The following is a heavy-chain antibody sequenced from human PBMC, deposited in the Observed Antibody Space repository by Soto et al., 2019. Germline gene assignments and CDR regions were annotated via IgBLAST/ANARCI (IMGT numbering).Heavy chain of an antibody. V-gene: IGHV4-39*01. Sequence: SDTGSLAGTVTGDSIISRSYYWGWIRQPPGEGVEWIGGIYYSRSTYINPSLRSRVYMSIDTCKDQFSLKVESVTATDKALYFCERQRAAVVTQDYFEVWGAGTLVT. J-gene: IGHJ4*02. CDR2: IYYSRST. D-gene: IGHD2-21*02. CDR1: GDSIISRSYY. CDR3: ERQRAAVVTQDYFEV.